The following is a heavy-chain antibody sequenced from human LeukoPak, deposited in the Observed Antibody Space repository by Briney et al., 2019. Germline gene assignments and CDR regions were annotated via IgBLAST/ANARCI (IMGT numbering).Heavy chain of an antibody. D-gene: IGHD1-26*01. CDR2: ISAYNGNT. CDR3: ARRVGATGNNWFDP. CDR1: GGGFSSFA. J-gene: IGHJ5*02. Sequence: ASVKVSCKASGGGFSSFAISWVRQAPGQGLEWMGWISAYNGNTNYAQKLQGRVTMTTDTSTSTAYMELRSLRSDDTAVYYCARRVGATGNNWFDPWGQGTLVTVSS. V-gene: IGHV1-18*01.